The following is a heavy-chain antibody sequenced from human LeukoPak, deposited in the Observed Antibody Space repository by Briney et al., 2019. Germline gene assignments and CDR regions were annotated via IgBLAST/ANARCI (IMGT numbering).Heavy chain of an antibody. CDR2: INPSGGST. J-gene: IGHJ4*02. Sequence: ASVKVSCKASLYTFTSYHMHSVRQAPGQGPEWMGIINPSGGSTGYAQKFQGRVTMTRDMSTSTVYMELSSLRSEDTAVYYCARDRNLWPFDYWGQGTLVTVSS. CDR3: ARDRNLWPFDY. V-gene: IGHV1-46*01. D-gene: IGHD4-11*01. CDR1: LYTFTSYH.